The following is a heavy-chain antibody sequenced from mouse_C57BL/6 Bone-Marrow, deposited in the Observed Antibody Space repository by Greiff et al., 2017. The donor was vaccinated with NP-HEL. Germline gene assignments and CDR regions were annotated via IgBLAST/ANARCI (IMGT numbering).Heavy chain of an antibody. D-gene: IGHD1-1*01. CDR3: ARSYYYGRYYAMDY. Sequence: VQLKQSGAELVNPGASVKLSCTASGFTSPSTYLPFFPPITSHVLEFILMIDPDSGETKYAPKFQGKATITADTSSNTAYLQLSSLTSEDTAVYYCARSYYYGRYYAMDYWGQGTSVTVSS. CDR1: GFTSPSTY. J-gene: IGHJ4*01. V-gene: IGHV14-2*01. CDR2: IDPDSGET.